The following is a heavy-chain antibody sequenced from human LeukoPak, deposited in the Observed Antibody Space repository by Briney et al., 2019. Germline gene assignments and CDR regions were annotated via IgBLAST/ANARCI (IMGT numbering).Heavy chain of an antibody. D-gene: IGHD5-18*01. J-gene: IGHJ4*02. CDR1: GYSISSGYY. V-gene: IGHV4-38-2*01. Sequence: SETLSLTCAASGYSISSGYYWGWIREPPGKGLEWSGSIYHSGSTYYNQSLKSRVTISVDTSKNQFSLKLSSVTAEDTAVYYCARHRGYSYGVPDYWGQGTLVTVSS. CDR3: ARHRGYSYGVPDY. CDR2: IYHSGST.